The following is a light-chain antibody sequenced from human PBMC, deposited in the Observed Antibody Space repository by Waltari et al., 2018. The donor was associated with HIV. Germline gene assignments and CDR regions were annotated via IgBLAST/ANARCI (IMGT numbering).Light chain of an antibody. J-gene: IGKJ4*01. V-gene: IGKV3-11*01. Sequence: DIVLTQSPATLSLSPGERATLSCRASQSVNSHLAWYQQKPGQAPRLLIYDASNRATGIPARFGGSGSGTDYTLTISSLEPEDFAVYYCQQRDSWPLAFGGGTKVEIK. CDR1: QSVNSH. CDR3: QQRDSWPLA. CDR2: DAS.